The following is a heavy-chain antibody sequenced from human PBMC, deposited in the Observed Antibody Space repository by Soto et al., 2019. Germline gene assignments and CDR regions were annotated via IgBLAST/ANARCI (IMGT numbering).Heavy chain of an antibody. CDR1: GFTFRSYG. V-gene: IGHV3-30*18. D-gene: IGHD1-1*01. J-gene: IGHJ6*02. Sequence: PGGSLRLSCAASGFTFRSYGMHRVRQAPGKGLEWVAVISYDGSDNYYGDSVKGRFTISRDNSKNTLYLQMNSLRAEDTAVYYCAKDSNWKVLSGHNYYNGMDVWGQGTTVTVSS. CDR3: AKDSNWKVLSGHNYYNGMDV. CDR2: ISYDGSDN.